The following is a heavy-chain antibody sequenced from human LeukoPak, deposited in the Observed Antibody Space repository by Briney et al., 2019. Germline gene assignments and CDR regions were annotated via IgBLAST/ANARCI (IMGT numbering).Heavy chain of an antibody. J-gene: IGHJ6*02. CDR2: ISSSSSTI. Sequence: GGSLRLSCAASGFTFSSYAMSWFRQAPGKGLEWVSYISSSSSTIYYADSVKGRFTISRDNAKNSLYLQMNSLRAEDTAVYYCARDCSGGSCYSGWGYYYGMDVWGQGTTVTVSS. CDR3: ARDCSGGSCYSGWGYYYGMDV. CDR1: GFTFSSYA. V-gene: IGHV3-48*04. D-gene: IGHD2-15*01.